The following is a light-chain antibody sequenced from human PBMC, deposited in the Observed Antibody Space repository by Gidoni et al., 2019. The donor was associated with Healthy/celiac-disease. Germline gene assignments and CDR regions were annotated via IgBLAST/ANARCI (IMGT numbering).Light chain of an antibody. CDR3: QQRSNWPPLT. CDR2: EAS. V-gene: IGKV3-11*01. CDR1: QSVSSY. Sequence: ETVLTQSPATLSLSPGERATLSCRASQSVSSYLAWYQQKPGQAPSLLIYEASTRATGIPARFSGIGYGTDFTLTISSLEPEDVAVYYCQQRSNWPPLTFGGGTKVEIK. J-gene: IGKJ4*01.